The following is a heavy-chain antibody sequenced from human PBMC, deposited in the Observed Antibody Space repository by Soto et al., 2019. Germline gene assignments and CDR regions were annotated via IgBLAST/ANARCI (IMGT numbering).Heavy chain of an antibody. Sequence: QAQLVQSGAEVRKPGASIKVSCGTSGYTFADYILHWVRLAPGQGLEWMGWINAANGNTRYSKKSQGRLTITRDTSAGTAYMELTSLTPEDSAVYYCARDRLEIASLRYLDAFDIWGQGTMVTVSS. V-gene: IGHV1-3*01. CDR1: GYTFADYI. CDR3: ARDRLEIASLRYLDAFDI. CDR2: INAANGNT. J-gene: IGHJ3*02. D-gene: IGHD3-9*01.